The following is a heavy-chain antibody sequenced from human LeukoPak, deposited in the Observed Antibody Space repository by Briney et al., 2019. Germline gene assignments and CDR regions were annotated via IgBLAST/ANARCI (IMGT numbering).Heavy chain of an antibody. CDR2: ISYDGSNK. Sequence: GRSLRLSCAASGFTFSSYAMHWVRQAPGKGLEWVAVISYDGSNKYYADSVKGRFTISRDNSKNTLYLQMNSLRAEDTAVYYCAKDLTGYSSGGDPFDYWGQGTLVTVSS. CDR3: AKDLTGYSSGGDPFDY. V-gene: IGHV3-30-3*01. D-gene: IGHD6-19*01. CDR1: GFTFSSYA. J-gene: IGHJ4*02.